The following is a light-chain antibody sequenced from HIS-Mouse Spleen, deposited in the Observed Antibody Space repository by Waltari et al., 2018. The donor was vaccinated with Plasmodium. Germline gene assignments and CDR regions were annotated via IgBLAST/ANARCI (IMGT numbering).Light chain of an antibody. CDR1: ALPKKY. J-gene: IGLJ3*02. CDR2: EDS. CDR3: YSTDSSGNHRV. Sequence: SYELTQPPSVSASPGPNCRITCSGDALPKKYAYAYQQKSGQAPVLVIYEDSKRPSGIPERFSGSSSGTMATLTISGAQVEDEADYYCYSTDSSGNHRVFGGGTKLTVL. V-gene: IGLV3-10*01.